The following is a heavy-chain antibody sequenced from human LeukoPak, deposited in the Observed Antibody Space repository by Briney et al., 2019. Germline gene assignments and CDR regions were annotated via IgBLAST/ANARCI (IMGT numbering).Heavy chain of an antibody. CDR2: INHSGST. CDR1: GGSFSGYY. V-gene: IGHV4-34*01. Sequence: SETLSLTCAVYGGSFSGYYWGWIRQPPGKGLEWIGEINHSGSTNYNPSLKSRVTISVDMSKNQFSLKLSSVTAADTAVYYCARGGEFHNWFDPWGQGTLVTVSS. CDR3: ARGGEFHNWFDP. D-gene: IGHD3-10*01. J-gene: IGHJ5*02.